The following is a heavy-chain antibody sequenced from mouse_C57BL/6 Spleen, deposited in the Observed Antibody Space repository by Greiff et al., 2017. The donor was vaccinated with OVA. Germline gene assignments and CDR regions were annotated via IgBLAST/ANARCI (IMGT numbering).Heavy chain of an antibody. CDR3: ARRGTTVVEGWYFDV. J-gene: IGHJ1*03. V-gene: IGHV5-6*01. CDR2: ISSGGSYT. CDR1: GFTFSSYG. Sequence: EVQRVESGGDLVKPGGSLKLSCAASGFTFSSYGMSWVRQTPDKRLEWVATISSGGSYTYYPDSVKGRFTISRDNAKNTLYLQMSSLKSEDTAMYYCARRGTTVVEGWYFDVWGTGTTVTVSS. D-gene: IGHD1-1*01.